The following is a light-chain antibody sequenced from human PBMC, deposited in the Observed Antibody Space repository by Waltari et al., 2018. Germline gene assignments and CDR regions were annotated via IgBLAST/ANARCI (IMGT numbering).Light chain of an antibody. Sequence: QSALTQPASVSGSPGQSITLSCTANSSYVGSYRFVSWYHQHPGKAPKLMIYGGSQRPSGISNRFSGSKSGNTASLTISGLRAEDEADYYCCSYAGSSPHVVFGGGTKLTVL. CDR3: CSYAGSSPHVV. V-gene: IGLV2-23*01. CDR2: GGS. CDR1: SSYVGSYRF. J-gene: IGLJ2*01.